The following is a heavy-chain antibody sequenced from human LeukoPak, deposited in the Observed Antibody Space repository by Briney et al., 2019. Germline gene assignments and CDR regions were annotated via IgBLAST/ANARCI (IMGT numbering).Heavy chain of an antibody. Sequence: GGSLTLSCAVSGLTFKFYAMSWVRQAPGKGLEWVSGISGRGDSADYADSVKGRFTISRDNSKNTLYLRLNSLRVEDTATYYCVKDRYCPEVTCFGGGFEYWGQGTLVVVSS. J-gene: IGHJ4*02. D-gene: IGHD2-8*02. CDR3: VKDRYCPEVTCFGGGFEY. CDR2: ISGRGDSA. CDR1: GLTFKFYA. V-gene: IGHV3-23*01.